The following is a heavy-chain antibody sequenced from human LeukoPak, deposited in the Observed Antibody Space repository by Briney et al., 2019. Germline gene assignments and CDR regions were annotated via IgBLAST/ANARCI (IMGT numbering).Heavy chain of an antibody. J-gene: IGHJ3*02. V-gene: IGHV4-59*01. Sequence: SETLSLTCTVSGGSISSYYWSWIRQPPGKGLEWLGYIYYSGSTNYNPSLKSRVTISVDTSKNQFSLKLSSVTAADTAVYYCAREDFEGSGTPSGAFDIWGQGTMATVSS. CDR1: GGSISSYY. CDR3: AREDFEGSGTPSGAFDI. D-gene: IGHD3-10*01. CDR2: IYYSGST.